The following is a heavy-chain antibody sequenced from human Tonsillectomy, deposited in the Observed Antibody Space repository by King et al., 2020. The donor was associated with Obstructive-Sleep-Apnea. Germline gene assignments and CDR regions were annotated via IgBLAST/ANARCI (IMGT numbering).Heavy chain of an antibody. Sequence: VQLVESGGVVVQPGGSLRLSCAASGFTFDDYAMHWVRQAPGKGLEWVSLISWDGGSTYYADSVKGRFTISRDNSKNSLYLQMNSLRAEDTALYYCAKDTAYDSSGYYYSGFDYWGQGTLVTVSS. D-gene: IGHD3-22*01. J-gene: IGHJ4*02. CDR3: AKDTAYDSSGYYYSGFDY. CDR2: ISWDGGST. V-gene: IGHV3-43D*03. CDR1: GFTFDDYA.